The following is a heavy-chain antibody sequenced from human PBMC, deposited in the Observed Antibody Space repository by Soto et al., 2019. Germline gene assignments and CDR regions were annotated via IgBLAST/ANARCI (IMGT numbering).Heavy chain of an antibody. Sequence: PSETLSLTCTVSGGSVNSGSHYWSWIRQPPGKGLEWIGYIYYSGGTNYNPSLKSRVTISVDTSKKEVSLKLSSVSAADTATYFCAGYCSSSILLQRHSRSSLVWCQGTSVTVSS. CDR1: GGSVNSGSHY. CDR3: AGYCSSSILLQRHSRSSLV. D-gene: IGHD2-2*01. CDR2: IYYSGGT. V-gene: IGHV4-61*01. J-gene: IGHJ6*02.